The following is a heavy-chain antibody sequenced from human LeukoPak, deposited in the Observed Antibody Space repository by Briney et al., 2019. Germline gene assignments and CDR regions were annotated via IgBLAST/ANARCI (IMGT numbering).Heavy chain of an antibody. J-gene: IGHJ4*02. CDR2: VYYSGST. CDR1: GGSISSFY. Sequence: SGTLSLTCTVSGGSISSFYWNWIRQPPGKGLEWIVYVYYSGSTNYNPSLKSRVTISVDTSKNQFSLKLSSVTAADTAVYYCARAPRTSNPFDYWGQGTLVTVSS. D-gene: IGHD1-14*01. CDR3: ARAPRTSNPFDY. V-gene: IGHV4-59*01.